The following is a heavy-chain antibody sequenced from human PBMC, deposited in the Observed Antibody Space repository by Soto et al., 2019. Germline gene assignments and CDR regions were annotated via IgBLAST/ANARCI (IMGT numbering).Heavy chain of an antibody. V-gene: IGHV1-2*02. Sequence: ASVKVSCKASGYTFTGYYMHWVRQAPGQGLEWMGWINPNSGGTNYAQKFQGRVTVSRDNAKNSLYLQMNSLRVEDTAVYYCARDSFPYYHNSTGYGEAFDPWGQGTVVTVSS. J-gene: IGHJ5*02. D-gene: IGHD3-22*01. CDR3: ARDSFPYYHNSTGYGEAFDP. CDR2: INPNSGGT. CDR1: GYTFTGYY.